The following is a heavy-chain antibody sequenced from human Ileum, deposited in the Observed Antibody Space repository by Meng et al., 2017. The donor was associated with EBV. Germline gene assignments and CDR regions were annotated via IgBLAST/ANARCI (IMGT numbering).Heavy chain of an antibody. D-gene: IGHD1-1*01. CDR2: VYHRGDT. V-gene: IGHV4-4*02. J-gene: IGHJ4*02. CDR1: GDSISTDFW. Sequence: QVRLQGSGPGLLKPSATLSLTCTVSGDSISTDFWWSWVRQPPGKGLEWIGEVYHRGDTNYNPSLKSRVDISVDKSKNQFYLSLFSVTAADTAVYYCGRDQGRELVNHWGQGTLVTVSS. CDR3: GRDQGRELVNH.